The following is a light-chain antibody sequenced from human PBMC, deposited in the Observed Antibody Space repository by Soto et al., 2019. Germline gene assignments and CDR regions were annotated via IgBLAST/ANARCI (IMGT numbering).Light chain of an antibody. V-gene: IGKV3-20*01. CDR2: GAS. Sequence: EIVLTQSPATLSLSPGERATLSCRASQSVSSSYLDWYQQKPGQAPRLLIYGASSRATGIPDRFSGSGSGTEFTLTITSLQSEDFAVYYCQQYNRWPPITFSQGARLEIK. CDR1: QSVSSSY. CDR3: QQYNRWPPIT. J-gene: IGKJ5*01.